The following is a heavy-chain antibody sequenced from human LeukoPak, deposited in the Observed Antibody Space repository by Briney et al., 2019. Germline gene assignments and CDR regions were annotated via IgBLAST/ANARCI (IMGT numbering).Heavy chain of an antibody. Sequence: GGSLRLSCAASGFTFSSYWMSCVRQVPGKGLEWVANIKQDGSEKYYVDSVKGRFTISRDNAKNSLFLQMNSLRAEETAVYYCARGDYCYDGGYWGQGTLVTVSS. V-gene: IGHV3-7*04. J-gene: IGHJ4*02. D-gene: IGHD3-22*01. CDR3: ARGDYCYDGGY. CDR2: IKQDGSEK. CDR1: GFTFSSYW.